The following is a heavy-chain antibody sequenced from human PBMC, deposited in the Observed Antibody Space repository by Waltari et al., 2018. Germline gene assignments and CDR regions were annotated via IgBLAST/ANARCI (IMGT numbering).Heavy chain of an antibody. Sequence: QVQLQESGPGLVKPSETLSLTCTVPGGSISSYYWSWIRQPPGKGLEWIGYIYYSGSTNYNPSLKSRVTISVDTSKNQFSLKLSSVTAADTAVYYCARDNGVLAAAGTYDAFDIWGQGTMVTVSS. V-gene: IGHV4-59*01. CDR1: GGSISSYY. CDR2: IYYSGST. CDR3: ARDNGVLAAAGTYDAFDI. D-gene: IGHD6-13*01. J-gene: IGHJ3*02.